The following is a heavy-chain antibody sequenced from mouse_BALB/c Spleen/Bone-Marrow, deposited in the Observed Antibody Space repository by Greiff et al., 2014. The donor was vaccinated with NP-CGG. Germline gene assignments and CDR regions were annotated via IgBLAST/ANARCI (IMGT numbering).Heavy chain of an antibody. J-gene: IGHJ3*01. CDR1: GYSSTIYW. CDR3: ARGESTAFAY. D-gene: IGHD1-2*01. CDR2: IHPPDIET. V-gene: IGHV1-61*01. Sequence: QVQLQQPGAELVRPGASVKLSCKASGYSSTIYWMNWVKQRPGQGLEWIGMIHPPDIETRLNQKFKDKATLTVDKSSNTAYMQLSSPTSEDSAAYYCARGESTAFAYWGQGTLVTVSA.